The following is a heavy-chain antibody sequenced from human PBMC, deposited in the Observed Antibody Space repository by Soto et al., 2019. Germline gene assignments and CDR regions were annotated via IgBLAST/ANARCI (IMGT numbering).Heavy chain of an antibody. CDR1: GFTFSSYW. V-gene: IGHV3-74*01. D-gene: IGHD5-12*01. CDR3: ARPRRDGYNLGFRNAFDI. Sequence: GGSLRLSCAASGFTFSSYWMHWVRQAPGKGLVWVSRINSDGSSTSYADSVKGRFTISRDNAKNTLYLQMNSLRAEDTAVYYCARPRRDGYNLGFRNAFDIWGQGTMVTVSS. J-gene: IGHJ3*02. CDR2: INSDGSST.